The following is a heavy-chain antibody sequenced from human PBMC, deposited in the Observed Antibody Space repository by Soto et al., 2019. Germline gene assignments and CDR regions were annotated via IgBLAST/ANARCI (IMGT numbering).Heavy chain of an antibody. CDR2: INPSSGDT. D-gene: IGHD1-26*01. V-gene: IGHV1-2*02. J-gene: IGHJ5*01. CDR1: GYTFIDYY. Sequence: QVQLVQSGAEVKKPGASVEVSCKASGYTFIDYYMHWVRQAPGQGLEWMAWINPSSGDTGYAEKFQGRVTMTRDTSISTADMELNRPNSDDTAVYYCVSGGPEAGPTSSEAYHPFDFWGQGTQVTVAS. CDR3: VSGGPEAGPTSSEAYHPFDF.